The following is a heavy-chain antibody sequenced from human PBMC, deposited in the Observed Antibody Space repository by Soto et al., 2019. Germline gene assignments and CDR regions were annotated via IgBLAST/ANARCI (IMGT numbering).Heavy chain of an antibody. J-gene: IGHJ4*02. V-gene: IGHV1-69*14. CDR2: IIPLFGTT. D-gene: IGHD5-12*01. CDR3: ARDLGSGYDPGDY. CDR1: GDTFSGYS. Sequence: QVQRVQSGAEVKKPGSSVKVSCKASGDTFSGYSISWVRQAPGQGLEWMGGIIPLFGTTNYAQRFQDRVTITADISTSTAYMELSSLKSEDTAIYYCARDLGSGYDPGDYWGQGTLVIVSS.